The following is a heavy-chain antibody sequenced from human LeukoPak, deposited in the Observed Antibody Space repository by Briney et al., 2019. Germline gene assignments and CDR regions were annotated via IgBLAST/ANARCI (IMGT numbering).Heavy chain of an antibody. CDR1: GFTFSSYS. CDR2: ISSSSSYI. CDR3: ARTRDSGIAAAGTGD. Sequence: GGSLRLSCTASGFTFSSYSMNWVRQAPGKGLEWVSSISSSSSYIYYADSVKGRFTISRDNAKNSLYLQMNSLRAEDTAVYYCARTRDSGIAAAGTGDWGQGTLVTVSP. J-gene: IGHJ4*02. D-gene: IGHD6-13*01. V-gene: IGHV3-21*01.